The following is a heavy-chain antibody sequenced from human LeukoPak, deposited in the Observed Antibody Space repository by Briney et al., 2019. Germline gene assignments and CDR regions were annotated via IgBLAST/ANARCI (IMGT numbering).Heavy chain of an antibody. D-gene: IGHD6-13*01. J-gene: IGHJ3*02. CDR3: ATDWTLVEQQLAKRGAFDI. V-gene: IGHV1-24*01. Sequence: ASVKVSCKVSGYSLTELSMHWVRQAPGKGLEWMGGFDPEDGETIYAQKFQGRVTMTEDTSTDTAYMELSSLRSEDTAVYYCATDWTLVEQQLAKRGAFDIWGQGTMVTVSS. CDR1: GYSLTELS. CDR2: FDPEDGET.